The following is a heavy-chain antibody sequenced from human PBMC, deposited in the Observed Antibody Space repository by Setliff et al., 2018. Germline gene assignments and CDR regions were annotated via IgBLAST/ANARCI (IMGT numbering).Heavy chain of an antibody. D-gene: IGHD5-18*01. Sequence: ASVKVSCKAFGGTFSSSAINWVRQAPGQGLEWMGGIIPFRGTADYAQKFQGRVTITADESTSTAYMELSGLTSEDTAVYYCASHFLTVMKYYYYMDVWGKGTTVTVSS. V-gene: IGHV1-69*13. J-gene: IGHJ6*03. CDR2: IIPFRGTA. CDR3: ASHFLTVMKYYYYMDV. CDR1: GGTFSSSA.